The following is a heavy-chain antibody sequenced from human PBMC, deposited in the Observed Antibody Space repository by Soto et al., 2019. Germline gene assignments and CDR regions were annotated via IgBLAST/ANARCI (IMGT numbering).Heavy chain of an antibody. CDR1: GFTFSSYG. CDR2: IWYDGSNK. Sequence: GGSLRLSCAASGFTFSSYGMHWVRQAPGKGLEWVAVIWYDGSNKYYADSVKGRFTISRDNSKNTLHLQMNSLRADDTAVYYCAKDTYYHDSSGYYTFDHWGQGTPVTVSS. D-gene: IGHD3-22*01. CDR3: AKDTYYHDSSGYYTFDH. V-gene: IGHV3-30*02. J-gene: IGHJ4*02.